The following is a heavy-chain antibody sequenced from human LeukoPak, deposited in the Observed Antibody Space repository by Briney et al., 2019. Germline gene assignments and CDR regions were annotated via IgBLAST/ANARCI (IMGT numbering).Heavy chain of an antibody. J-gene: IGHJ3*02. Sequence: TSETLSLTCTVSGGSISSYYWSWIRQPPGKGLEWIGSIYYNGGTYYNPSLKSRVTISVDTSKNQFSLRLSSVTAADTAVYYCARLRDEAFDIWGQGTMVTVSS. CDR3: ARLRDEAFDI. CDR1: GGSISSYY. V-gene: IGHV4-39*01. CDR2: IYYNGGT.